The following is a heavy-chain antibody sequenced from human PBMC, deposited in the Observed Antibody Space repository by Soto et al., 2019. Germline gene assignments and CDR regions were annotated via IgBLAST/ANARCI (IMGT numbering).Heavy chain of an antibody. V-gene: IGHV3-30-3*01. CDR1: GFTFSSYA. CDR2: LSYDGSNK. CDR3: ARSPPTSYGDYYFDY. J-gene: IGHJ4*02. D-gene: IGHD4-17*01. Sequence: QVQLVESGGGVVQPGRSLRLSCAASGFTFSSYAMHWVRQAPGKGLEWVAVLSYDGSNKYYADSVKGRFTISRDNAXNTLYLQMNSLRAEVTAVYYCARSPPTSYGDYYFDYWGQGTLVTVSS.